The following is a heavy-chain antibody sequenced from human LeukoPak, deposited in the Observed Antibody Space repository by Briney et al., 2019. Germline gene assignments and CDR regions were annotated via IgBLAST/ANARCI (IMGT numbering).Heavy chain of an antibody. CDR3: ARPYSNDYYYYGMDV. V-gene: IGHV1-69*04. J-gene: IGHJ6*02. CDR1: GGTFSNYA. Sequence: SVKVSCKASGGTFSNYAISWVRQAPGQGLEWMGRIIPILGIANYAQKFQGRVTITADKSTSTAYMELSSLRSEDTAVYYCARPYSNDYYYYGMDVWGQGTTVTVSS. CDR2: IIPILGIA. D-gene: IGHD4-11*01.